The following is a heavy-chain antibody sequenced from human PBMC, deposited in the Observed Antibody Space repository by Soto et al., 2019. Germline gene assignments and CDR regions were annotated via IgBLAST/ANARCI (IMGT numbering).Heavy chain of an antibody. D-gene: IGHD4-4*01. V-gene: IGHV3-23*01. CDR1: GFIFNAYA. J-gene: IGHJ4*02. Sequence: EVQLLESGGGLVQPGESLRLSCAASGFIFNAYAMTWVRQAPGMGPEWVSAIGGSGGNTYYAASVKGRFTISRDNSKDTVNLEMNRLRVDDTAVYFCARVASDYINSVDHWGQGILVTVSS. CDR3: ARVASDYINSVDH. CDR2: IGGSGGNT.